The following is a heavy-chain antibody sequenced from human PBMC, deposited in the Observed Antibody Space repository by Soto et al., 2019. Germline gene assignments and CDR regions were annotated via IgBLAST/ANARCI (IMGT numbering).Heavy chain of an antibody. CDR3: AAVPVLRFLKWLPAYFDY. Sequence: GASVKVSCKTSGFMFISSAVQWVRQARGQRLEWIGWLVVGSGNTHYAQHFQERVTLTRDMSTGTAYMELSSLRSEDTAVYYCAAVPVLRFLKWLPAYFDYWGQGTLVTVSS. V-gene: IGHV1-58*01. J-gene: IGHJ4*02. CDR2: LVVGSGNT. CDR1: GFMFISSA. D-gene: IGHD3-3*01.